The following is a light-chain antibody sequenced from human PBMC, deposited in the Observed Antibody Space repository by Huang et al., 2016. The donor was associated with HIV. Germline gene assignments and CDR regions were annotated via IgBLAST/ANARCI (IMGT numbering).Light chain of an antibody. J-gene: IGKJ5*01. V-gene: IGKV3-11*01. CDR2: DAS. CDR1: QRITSY. Sequence: EIVLTQSPATLSLSPGERATLSCRASQRITSYLAWYQQKPGQPPRLLIYDASNRATGIPARFSGSGSGTDFTLTIRRLEPEDFAVYYCQQRFNSLTFGQGTRLEI. CDR3: QQRFNSLT.